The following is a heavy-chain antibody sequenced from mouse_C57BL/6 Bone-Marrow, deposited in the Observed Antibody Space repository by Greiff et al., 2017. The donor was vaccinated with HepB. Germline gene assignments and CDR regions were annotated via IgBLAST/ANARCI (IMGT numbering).Heavy chain of an antibody. CDR2: INPSNGGT. D-gene: IGHD1-1*02. V-gene: IGHV1-53*01. CDR3: ARVGVYYPSDY. CDR1: GYTFTSYW. Sequence: QVHVKQPGTELVKPGASVKLSCKASGYTFTSYWMHWVKQRPGQGLEWIGNINPSNGGTNYNEKFKSKATLTVDKSSSTAYMQLSSLTSEDSAVYYCARVGVYYPSDYWGQGTTLTVSS. J-gene: IGHJ2*01.